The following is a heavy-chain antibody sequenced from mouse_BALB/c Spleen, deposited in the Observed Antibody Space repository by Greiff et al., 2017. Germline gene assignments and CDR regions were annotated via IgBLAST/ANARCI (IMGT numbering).Heavy chain of an antibody. J-gene: IGHJ2*01. CDR3: ARVGNYGY. CDR1: GYTFTDYV. CDR2: IYPGSGST. V-gene: IGHV1-77*01. D-gene: IGHD2-1*01. Sequence: QVQLKESGPELVKPGASVKMSCKASGYTFTDYVISWVKQRTGQGLEWIGEIYPGSGSTYYNEKFKGKATLTADKSSNTAYMQLSSLTSEDSAVYFCARVGNYGYWGQGTTLTVSS.